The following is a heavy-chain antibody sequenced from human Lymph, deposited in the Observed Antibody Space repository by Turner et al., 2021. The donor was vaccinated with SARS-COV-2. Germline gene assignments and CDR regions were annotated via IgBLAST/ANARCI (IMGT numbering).Heavy chain of an antibody. J-gene: IGHJ4*02. CDR3: AKDPGYCSGGSCYSRTYFDF. CDR2: ISGDGGGT. D-gene: IGHD2-15*01. Sequence: EVQLVESGGGVVQPGGSLRLSCAAPGCTLDDYAMHWVRQAPGKGLEWVSLISGDGGGTYYADSVKGRFTISRDNSKNSLSLQMNSLRAEDTALYYCAKDPGYCSGGSCYSRTYFDFWGQGTLVTVSA. V-gene: IGHV3-43*02. CDR1: GCTLDDYA.